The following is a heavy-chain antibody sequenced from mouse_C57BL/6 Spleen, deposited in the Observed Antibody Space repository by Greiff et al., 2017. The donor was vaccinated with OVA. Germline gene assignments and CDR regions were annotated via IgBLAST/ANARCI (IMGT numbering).Heavy chain of an antibody. CDR3: AGGRRWFAY. V-gene: IGHV1-69*01. CDR1: GYTFTSYW. CDR2: IDPSDSYT. D-gene: IGHD3-3*01. J-gene: IGHJ3*01. Sequence: QVQLQQPGAELVMPGASVKLSCKASGYTFTSYWMHWVKQRPGQGLEWIGEIDPSDSYTNYNQKFKGKSTLTVDKSSSTAYMQLSSLTSEDSAVYYCAGGRRWFAYWGQGTLVTVSA.